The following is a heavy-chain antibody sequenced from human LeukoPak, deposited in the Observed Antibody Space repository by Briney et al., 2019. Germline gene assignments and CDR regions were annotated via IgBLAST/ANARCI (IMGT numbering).Heavy chain of an antibody. J-gene: IGHJ6*02. CDR1: GFTFSSYW. CDR3: ARADEQWLDAALYGMDV. Sequence: PGGSLRLSCAASGFTFSSYWMSWVRQAPGKGLEWVANIKQDGSEKYYVDSVKGRFTISRDNAKNSLYLQMNSLRAEDTAVYYCARADEQWLDAALYGMDVWGQGTTVTVSS. V-gene: IGHV3-7*01. CDR2: IKQDGSEK. D-gene: IGHD6-19*01.